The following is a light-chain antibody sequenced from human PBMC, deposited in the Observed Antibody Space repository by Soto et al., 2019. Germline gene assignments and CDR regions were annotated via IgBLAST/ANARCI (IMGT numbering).Light chain of an antibody. CDR1: ESVSSLY. V-gene: IGKV3-20*01. J-gene: IGKJ1*01. CDR2: GAS. Sequence: EIVLTQSPGTLPFSPGERATLSCRTSESVSSLYLAWYQQKPGQAPRLLIFGASRRAAGIPDRFSGSGSGTDFTLTISGLEPEDFAVYYCQQYGTSPRTFGQGTKVDIK. CDR3: QQYGTSPRT.